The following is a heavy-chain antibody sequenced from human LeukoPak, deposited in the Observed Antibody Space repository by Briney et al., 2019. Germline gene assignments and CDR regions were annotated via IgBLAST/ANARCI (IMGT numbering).Heavy chain of an antibody. Sequence: PGGSLRLSCAASGFTFSSYGMHWVRQAPGKGLEWVAVISYDGSNKYYADSVKGRFTISRDNSKNTMSLQMNSLRAEDTAVYYCAKEMTTVTTDDAFDIWGQGTMVTVSS. CDR3: AKEMTTVTTDDAFDI. CDR1: GFTFSSYG. CDR2: ISYDGSNK. J-gene: IGHJ3*02. D-gene: IGHD4-17*01. V-gene: IGHV3-30*18.